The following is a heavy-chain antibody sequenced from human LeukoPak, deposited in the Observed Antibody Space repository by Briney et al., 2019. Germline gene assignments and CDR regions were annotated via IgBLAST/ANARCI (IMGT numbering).Heavy chain of an antibody. CDR3: ARDQYDYVWGSYRPYFDY. CDR2: ISPYNGNT. V-gene: IGHV1-18*04. CDR1: GYTFTSYG. D-gene: IGHD3-16*02. J-gene: IGHJ4*02. Sequence: ASVKVSFKASGYTFTSYGISWVRPAPGQGLEWMGSISPYNGNTNYAERLQGRVIMTTDTSTRTAYMELRSLRSDDTAVFYCARDQYDYVWGSYRPYFDYWGQGTLVTVSS.